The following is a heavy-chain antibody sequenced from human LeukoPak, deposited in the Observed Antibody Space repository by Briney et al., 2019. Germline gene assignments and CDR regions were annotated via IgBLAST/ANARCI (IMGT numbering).Heavy chain of an antibody. CDR2: ISTNSVAT. D-gene: IGHD6-6*01. V-gene: IGHV3-23*01. CDR3: AKGQSTIATRSFDS. J-gene: IGHJ4*02. Sequence: PGGSLRLSCAASGFTFSTYGMNWVRQAPGKGLEWVSTISTNSVATYYSDSVKGRFTISRDNSKNTLFLQMNSLRAEDMAIYYCAKGQSTIATRSFDSWGQGTLVTVSS. CDR1: GFTFSTYG.